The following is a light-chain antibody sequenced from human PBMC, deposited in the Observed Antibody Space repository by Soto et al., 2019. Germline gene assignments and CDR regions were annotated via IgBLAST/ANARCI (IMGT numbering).Light chain of an antibody. CDR2: EVS. J-gene: IGLJ1*01. V-gene: IGLV2-8*01. CDR1: SSDVGGYNY. CDR3: SSYAGSNNWGV. Sequence: QSALTQPPSASWSPGQSVTISCTGTSSDVGGYNYVSWYQQHPGKAPKLMIYEVSKRPSGVPDRFSGSKSGNTASLTVSGLQAEDEADYYCSSYAGSNNWGVFGTGTKLTVL.